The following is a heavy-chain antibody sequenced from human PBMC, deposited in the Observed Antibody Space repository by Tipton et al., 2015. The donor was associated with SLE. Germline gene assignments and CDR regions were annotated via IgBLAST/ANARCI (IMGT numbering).Heavy chain of an antibody. V-gene: IGHV4-39*07. CDR3: ARDSGQQLGY. CDR1: GGSISSSSYY. Sequence: GLVKPSETLSLTCTVSGGSISSSSYYWGWIRQPPGKGLEWIGNIYYSGSTNYNPSLKSRVTISVDTSKNQFSLKLSSVTAADTAVYYCARDSGQQLGYWGQGTLVTVSS. D-gene: IGHD6-13*01. J-gene: IGHJ4*02. CDR2: IYYSGST.